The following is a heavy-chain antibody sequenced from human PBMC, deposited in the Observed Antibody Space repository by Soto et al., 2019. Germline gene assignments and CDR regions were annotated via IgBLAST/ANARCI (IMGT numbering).Heavy chain of an antibody. V-gene: IGHV3-23*01. D-gene: IGHD2-2*01. CDR2: ISDSSST. J-gene: IGHJ4*02. CDR1: GFTFSTYA. CDR3: AKIKGGNYCTRTSCLYSFDY. Sequence: EVHVLESGGDLVQPGGSLRLSCAASGFTFSTYAMTWVRQAAGKGLEWVSTISDSSSTYYADSVKGRFTISRDNSKNTLYLEITSLRADDTAVYYCAKIKGGNYCTRTSCLYSFDYWGQGTLVTVSS.